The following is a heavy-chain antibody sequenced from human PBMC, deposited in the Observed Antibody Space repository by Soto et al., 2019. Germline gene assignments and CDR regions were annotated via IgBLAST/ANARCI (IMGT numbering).Heavy chain of an antibody. CDR3: ATGRISRGLDG. J-gene: IGHJ6*02. Sequence: EALSVISNDAGGTMSSYYWIWIRQPPGKGLEWIGYIYSRGTTSYNPSLKSRATILVDTSKNQFSMRLTSVTATDTAVYYCATGRISRGLDGWGQGTTVIGSS. V-gene: IGHV4-59*12. CDR1: GGTMSSYY. CDR2: IYSRGTT.